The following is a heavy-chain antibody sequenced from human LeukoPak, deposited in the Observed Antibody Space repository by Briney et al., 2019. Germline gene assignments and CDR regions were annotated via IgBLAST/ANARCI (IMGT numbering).Heavy chain of an antibody. CDR1: GYTFTSYD. CDR2: MNPNSGNT. V-gene: IGHV1-8*01. Sequence: GASVKVSCKASGYTFTSYDINWVRQAPGQGLEWMGWMNPNSGNTGYAQKFQGRVTMTRNTSISTAYMELSSLRSEDTAVYYCARVASTRAYYYYYYYMDVWAKGPRSPSP. J-gene: IGHJ6*03. CDR3: ARVASTRAYYYYYYYMDV. D-gene: IGHD2-2*01.